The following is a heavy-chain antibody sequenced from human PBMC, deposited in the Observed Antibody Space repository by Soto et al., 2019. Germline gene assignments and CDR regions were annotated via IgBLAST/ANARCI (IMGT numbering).Heavy chain of an antibody. CDR2: IYYSGST. CDR1: GGSISSGGYY. CDR3: SLSWFYGMDV. Sequence: ASETLSLTCTVSGGSISSGGYYWSWIRQHPGKGLEWIGYIYYSGSTYYNPSLKSRVTISVDTSKNQFSLKLSSVTAADTAVYYCSLSWFYGMDVWGQGTTVTVSS. D-gene: IGHD3-9*01. J-gene: IGHJ6*02. V-gene: IGHV4-31*03.